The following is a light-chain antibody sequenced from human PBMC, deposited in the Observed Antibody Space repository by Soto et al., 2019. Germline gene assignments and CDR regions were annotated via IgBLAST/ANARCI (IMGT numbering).Light chain of an antibody. CDR2: EVS. J-gene: IGLJ2*01. CDR1: SSDVGGYNY. CDR3: SSYTSSSTLGV. V-gene: IGLV2-14*01. Sequence: QSALTQPASVSGSPGQSITISCTGTSSDVGGYNYVSWYQQHPGKAPKLMIYEVSNRPSGVSNRFSDSKSGNTASLTISGRQAEDEADYYCSSYTSSSTLGVFGGGTQLTVL.